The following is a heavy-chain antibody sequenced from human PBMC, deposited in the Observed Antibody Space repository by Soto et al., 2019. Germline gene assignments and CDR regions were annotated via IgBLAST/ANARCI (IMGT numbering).Heavy chain of an antibody. CDR3: ASDICWGGFVESNGLDP. CDR2: ISAYNGNT. CDR1: GYTFTSYG. Sequence: QVQLVQSGAEVKKPGASVKVSCKASGYTFTSYGISWVRQAPGQGLEWMGWISAYNGNTNYAQKFQGRVTMTTDTAMSTDYLELRSLRSDDTPVYYGASDICWGGFVESNGLDPWGQGTLVTVAT. D-gene: IGHD3-10*01. V-gene: IGHV1-18*01. J-gene: IGHJ5*02.